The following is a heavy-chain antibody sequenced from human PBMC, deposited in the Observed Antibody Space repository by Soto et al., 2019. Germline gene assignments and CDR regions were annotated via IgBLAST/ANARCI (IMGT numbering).Heavy chain of an antibody. CDR3: AALPTAYGDRSYFGY. D-gene: IGHD4-17*01. J-gene: IGHJ4*02. CDR1: GGTFSSYT. V-gene: IGHV1-69*02. Sequence: QVQLVQSGAEVKKPGSSVKVSCKASGGTFSSYTISWVRQAPGQGLEWMGRIIPILGIANYAQKFQGRVTITAEKSTSTAYMELSSLRSEDTAVYYCAALPTAYGDRSYFGYWGQGTLVTVSS. CDR2: IIPILGIA.